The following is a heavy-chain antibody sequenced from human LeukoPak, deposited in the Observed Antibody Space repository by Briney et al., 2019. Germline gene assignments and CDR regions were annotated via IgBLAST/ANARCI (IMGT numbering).Heavy chain of an antibody. CDR3: ARDLGSSGWYRGLDY. V-gene: IGHV3-48*04. Sequence: PGGSLRLSCAASGFTFSSYSMNWVRQAPGKGLEWVSYISGSGSVIDYADSVKGRFTISRDNAKNSLYLQMNSLRAEDTAIYFCARDLGSSGWYRGLDYWGQGTLVTVSS. CDR2: ISGSGSVI. J-gene: IGHJ4*02. D-gene: IGHD6-19*01. CDR1: GFTFSSYS.